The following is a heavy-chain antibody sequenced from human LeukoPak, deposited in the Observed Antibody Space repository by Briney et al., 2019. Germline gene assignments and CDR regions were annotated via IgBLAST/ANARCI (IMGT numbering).Heavy chain of an antibody. V-gene: IGHV4-4*07. CDR1: GGSISSYY. CDR3: AGNFYYDSSGYFFDI. D-gene: IGHD3-22*01. Sequence: PSETLSLTCTVSGGSISSYYWSWIRQPAGKGLEWIGRIYTSGSTNYNPSLKSRVTMSVDTSKNQFSLKLSSVTAADTAVYYCAGNFYYDSSGYFFDIWGQGTMVTVSS. J-gene: IGHJ3*02. CDR2: IYTSGST.